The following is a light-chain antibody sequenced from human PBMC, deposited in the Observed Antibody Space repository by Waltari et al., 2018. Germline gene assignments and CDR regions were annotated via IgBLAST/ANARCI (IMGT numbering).Light chain of an antibody. V-gene: IGLV1-44*01. CDR1: RSNIGAEV. CDR3: ATWDYSLDGQV. J-gene: IGLJ3*02. Sequence: QSVLTQPPSASGTPGQRVTITCSGSRSNIGAEVVNWYQVLPGTAPKLRIYSTNQRPAGVPERFSGCKSGTSGSLAISRLQSEDEADYYCATWDYSLDGQVFGGGTKLTVL. CDR2: STN.